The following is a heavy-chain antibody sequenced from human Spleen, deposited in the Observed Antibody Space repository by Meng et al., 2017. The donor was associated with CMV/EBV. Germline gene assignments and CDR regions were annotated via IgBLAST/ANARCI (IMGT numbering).Heavy chain of an antibody. V-gene: IGHV4-39*07. CDR2: VHYSGGT. J-gene: IGHJ3*02. CDR1: GDSIASATYF. Sequence: SETLSLTCSVSGDSIASATYFWGWIRQPPGKGLEWIGSVHYSGGTFSNPSLKSRLTMSVVTSENQFSLKLSSVTAADTAVYYCARGAAIYAFDIWGQGTMVTVSS. D-gene: IGHD2-2*01. CDR3: ARGAAIYAFDI.